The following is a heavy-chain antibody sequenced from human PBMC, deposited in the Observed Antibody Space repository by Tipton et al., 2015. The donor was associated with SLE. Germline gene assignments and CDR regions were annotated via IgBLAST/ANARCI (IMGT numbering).Heavy chain of an antibody. V-gene: IGHV3-48*03. Sequence: QLVQSGGGLVQSGGSLRLSCAASGFTFSSYEMNWVRQAPGKGLEWVSYIGTSGTTIYYAASVKGRFTISRDDAKNSLYLQMNSLRAEDTGVYYCARDNHRNYYGSGIGDFWGQGTLVTVSS. CDR2: IGTSGTTI. CDR3: ARDNHRNYYGSGIGDF. J-gene: IGHJ4*02. D-gene: IGHD3-10*01. CDR1: GFTFSSYE.